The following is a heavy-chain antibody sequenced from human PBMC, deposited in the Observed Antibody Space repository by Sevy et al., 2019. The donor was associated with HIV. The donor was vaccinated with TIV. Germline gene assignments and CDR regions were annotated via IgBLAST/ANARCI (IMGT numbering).Heavy chain of an antibody. CDR1: GLTFSSYA. Sequence: GGSLRLSCAASGLTFSSYAMSWVRQAPGKGLEWVSPISGSGGSTYYADSVKGRFTISRDNSKNTLYLQMNSLRAEDTAVYYCAEDRAVAGLVGWFDPWGQGTLVTVSS. CDR2: ISGSGGST. D-gene: IGHD6-19*01. J-gene: IGHJ5*02. V-gene: IGHV3-23*01. CDR3: AEDRAVAGLVGWFDP.